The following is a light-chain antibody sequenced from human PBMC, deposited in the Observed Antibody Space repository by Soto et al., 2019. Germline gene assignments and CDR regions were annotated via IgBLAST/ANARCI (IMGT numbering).Light chain of an antibody. V-gene: IGLV4-60*02. CDR3: ETWDSNTWV. J-gene: IGLJ3*02. CDR1: SGQSSNI. Sequence: QLVLTQSSSVSASLGSSVKLTCTLSSGQSSNIIAWHQQQPGKAPRYLMKVEGSGTFNKGSGVPDRFSGYRSGADRYLTISDLQFEDEADYYCETWDSNTWVFGGGTKVTVL. CDR2: VEGSGTF.